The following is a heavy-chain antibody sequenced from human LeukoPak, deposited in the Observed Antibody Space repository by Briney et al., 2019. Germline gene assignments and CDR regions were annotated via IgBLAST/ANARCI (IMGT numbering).Heavy chain of an antibody. CDR3: ARDQCSSTSCYFDYYYYYGMDV. CDR2: INPNSGGT. V-gene: IGHV1-2*02. J-gene: IGHJ6*02. D-gene: IGHD2-2*01. CDR1: GYTFTGYY. Sequence: GASVKVSCKASGYTFTGYYMHWVRQAPGQGLEWMGWINPNSGGTNYAQKFQGRVTMTRDTSISTAYMELSRQRSDDTAVYYCARDQCSSTSCYFDYYYYYGMDVWGQGTTVTVSS.